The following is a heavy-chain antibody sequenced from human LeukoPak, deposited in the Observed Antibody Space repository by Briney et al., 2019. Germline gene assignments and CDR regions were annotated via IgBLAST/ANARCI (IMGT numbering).Heavy chain of an antibody. CDR1: GGSISSYY. Sequence: SETLSLTCTVSGGSISSYYWSWIRQPPGKGLEWIGYIYYSGSTNHNPSLKSRVTISVDTSKNQFSLKLSSVTVADTAVYYCASAHDYGDYALENWGQGTLVTVSS. J-gene: IGHJ4*02. V-gene: IGHV4-59*01. CDR3: ASAHDYGDYALEN. D-gene: IGHD4-17*01. CDR2: IYYSGST.